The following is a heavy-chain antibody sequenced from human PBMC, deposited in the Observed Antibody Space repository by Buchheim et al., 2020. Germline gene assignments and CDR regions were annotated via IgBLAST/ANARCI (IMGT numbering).Heavy chain of an antibody. CDR3: VTSGSYYYYAMDV. Sequence: EVQLVESGGGLVQPGGSLRLSCAASGFTSSSYWMHWVRQAPGKGLVCVARINSDGRTTTYADSVKGRFTISRDNAMNTFYLPMNSLRAEDTAVYYCVTSGSYYYYAMDVWGQGTT. CDR1: GFTSSSYW. J-gene: IGHJ6*02. D-gene: IGHD3-22*01. CDR2: INSDGRTT. V-gene: IGHV3-74*01.